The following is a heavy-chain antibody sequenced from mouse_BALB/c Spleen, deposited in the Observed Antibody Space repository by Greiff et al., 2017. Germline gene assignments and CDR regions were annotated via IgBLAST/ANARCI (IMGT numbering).Heavy chain of an antibody. V-gene: IGHV5-17*02. D-gene: IGHD2-10*01. CDR1: GFTFSSFG. CDR2: ISSGSSTI. Sequence: EVQVVESGGGLVQPGGSRKLSCAASGFTFSSFGMPWVRQAPEKGLEWVAYISSGSSTIYYADTVKGRFTISRDNPKNTLFLQMTSLKSEDTAMYYCARTYDGNYDYAMDYWGQGTSVTVSS. CDR3: ARTYDGNYDYAMDY. J-gene: IGHJ4*01.